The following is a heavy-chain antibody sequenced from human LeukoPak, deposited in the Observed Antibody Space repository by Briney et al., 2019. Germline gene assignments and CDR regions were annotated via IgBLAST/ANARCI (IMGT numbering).Heavy chain of an antibody. Sequence: GRSLRLSCAASGFTFSGYSMNWVRQAPGKGLEWVSSISSSSSYIYYADSVKGRFTISRDNAKNSLYPQMNSLRAEDTAVYYCARDNGGNSGLDYWGQGTLVTVSS. J-gene: IGHJ4*02. CDR2: ISSSSSYI. V-gene: IGHV3-21*01. CDR1: GFTFSGYS. CDR3: ARDNGGNSGLDY. D-gene: IGHD4-23*01.